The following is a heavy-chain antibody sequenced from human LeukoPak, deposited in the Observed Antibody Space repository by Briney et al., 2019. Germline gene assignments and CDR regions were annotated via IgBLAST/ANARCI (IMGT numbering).Heavy chain of an antibody. Sequence: GGSLRLSCAASGFTFSSYGMSWVRQAPGKGLEWVSAISGSGGSTYYADSVKGRFTISRDNSKNTLYLQMNSLRAEDTAMYYCAKSSGYSYGLNYWGQGTLVTVSS. CDR2: ISGSGGST. V-gene: IGHV3-23*01. J-gene: IGHJ4*02. CDR3: AKSSGYSYGLNY. CDR1: GFTFSSYG. D-gene: IGHD5-18*01.